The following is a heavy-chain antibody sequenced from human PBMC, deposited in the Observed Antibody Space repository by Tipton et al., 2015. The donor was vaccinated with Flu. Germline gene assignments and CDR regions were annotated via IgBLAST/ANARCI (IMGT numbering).Heavy chain of an antibody. Sequence: SLRLSCATSGFTVSSNYMSWVRQAPGKGLEWVSVIYSGGSTYYADSVKGRFTISRDNSKNTLYLQMNSLRAEDTAVYYCARELRSSWYRRRGYYFDYWGQGTLVTVSS. J-gene: IGHJ4*02. CDR2: IYSGGST. D-gene: IGHD6-13*01. CDR3: ARELRSSWYRRRGYYFDY. V-gene: IGHV3-53*01. CDR1: GFTVSSNY.